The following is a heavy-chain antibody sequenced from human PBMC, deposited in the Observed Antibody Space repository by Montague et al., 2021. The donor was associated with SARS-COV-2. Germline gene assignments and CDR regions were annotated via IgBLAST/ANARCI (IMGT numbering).Heavy chain of an antibody. CDR2: VYYTGST. CDR1: GGSISTSY. Sequence: SETLSLTCTVSGGSISTSYWSWIRQHPGEGLEWIGDVYYTGSTNXXHSPISRVTKAGDTSKNKFFLILRSVGPAATAVYYCARLLYHNYMSSFDFWGQGTTVTVSS. CDR3: ARLLYHNYMSSFDF. V-gene: IGHV4-59*01. J-gene: IGHJ6*02. D-gene: IGHD1-20*01.